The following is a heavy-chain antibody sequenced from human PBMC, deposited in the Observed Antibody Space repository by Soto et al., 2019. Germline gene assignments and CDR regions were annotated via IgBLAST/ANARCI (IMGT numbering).Heavy chain of an antibody. D-gene: IGHD4-17*01. CDR1: GGSLDNNCW. J-gene: IGHJ4*02. V-gene: IGHV4-4*02. Sequence: PSETLSLTCAVFGGSLDNNCWWSWFPQPPGKGVGWMGEVTRSGSTNYNPTLKSRVTISIDTSNKHLSLHLSSVPAADTAVYYCARQKVSRFYGEVDFFDYWGLGTLVNVPS. CDR2: VTRSGST. CDR3: ARQKVSRFYGEVDFFDY.